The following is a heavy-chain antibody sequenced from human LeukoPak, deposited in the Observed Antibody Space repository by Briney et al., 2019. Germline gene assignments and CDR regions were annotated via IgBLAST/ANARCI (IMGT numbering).Heavy chain of an antibody. CDR2: IFSSSSYI. CDR1: GFTFSSYS. CDR3: ARDRNDFEYDV. V-gene: IGHV3-21*01. J-gene: IGHJ6*02. Sequence: GGSLRLSCAASGFTFSSYSMNWVRQAPGKGLEWVSSIFSSSSYIYYADSVKGRFTIPRDNAKNSLYLQMNSLRAEDTAVYYCARDRNDFEYDVWGQGTTVTVSS. D-gene: IGHD3-3*01.